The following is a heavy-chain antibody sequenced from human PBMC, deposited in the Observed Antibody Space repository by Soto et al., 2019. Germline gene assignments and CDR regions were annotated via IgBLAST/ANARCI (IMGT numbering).Heavy chain of an antibody. CDR3: ANLGQYYDFWSGTDLDFDY. CDR2: ISGSGVST. CDR1: GFTFSSYA. V-gene: IGHV3-23*01. Sequence: EVQLLESGGGLVQPGGSLRLSCAASGFTFSSYAMSWVRQAPGKGLEWVSAISGSGVSTYYADSVKGRFTISRDNSKNTLYLQMNSLRAEDTALYYCANLGQYYDFWSGTDLDFDYWGQGTLVTVSS. J-gene: IGHJ4*02. D-gene: IGHD3-3*01.